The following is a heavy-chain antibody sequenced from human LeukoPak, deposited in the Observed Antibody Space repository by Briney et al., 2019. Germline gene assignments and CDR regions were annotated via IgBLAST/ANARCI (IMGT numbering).Heavy chain of an antibody. J-gene: IGHJ4*02. V-gene: IGHV3-66*01. Sequence: GGSLRLSCAASGITVGSNYMTWVRQAPGKGLEWVSVIYTGGSTYYADSVKGRFTISRDNSKNTLYLQMDSLRAEDTAVYYCASPKRYFDWLLDYWGQGTLVTVSS. D-gene: IGHD3-9*01. CDR3: ASPKRYFDWLLDY. CDR1: GITVGSNY. CDR2: IYTGGST.